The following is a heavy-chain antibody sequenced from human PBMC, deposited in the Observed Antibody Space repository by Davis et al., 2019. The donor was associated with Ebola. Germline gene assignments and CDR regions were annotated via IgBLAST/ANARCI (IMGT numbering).Heavy chain of an antibody. Sequence: SGPTLVKPTQTLSLTCTFSGFSLNTRGVGVGWIRQPPGKALEWLALIYWDDDKRYSPSVESRVTITKDSSKNQVVLTMTNVGPVDTATYYCAHAELTDNYYYFFMDVWGQGTTVTVSS. CDR3: AHAELTDNYYYFFMDV. D-gene: IGHD1-14*01. CDR2: IYWDDDK. CDR1: GFSLNTRGVG. J-gene: IGHJ6*02. V-gene: IGHV2-5*02.